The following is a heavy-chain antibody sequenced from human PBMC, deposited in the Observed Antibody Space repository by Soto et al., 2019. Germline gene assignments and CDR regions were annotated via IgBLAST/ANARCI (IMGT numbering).Heavy chain of an antibody. CDR3: ARGQTASGWYSCYYYMDV. D-gene: IGHD6-19*01. Sequence: SQTLSLTCAISGDSVSSNSAAWNWIRQSPSRGLEWLGRTYYRSKWYNDYAVSVKSRITINPDTSKNQFSLQLNSVTPEDTAVYYCARGQTASGWYSCYYYMDVWGKGTTVTVSS. CDR2: TYYRSKWYN. V-gene: IGHV6-1*01. J-gene: IGHJ6*03. CDR1: GDSVSSNSAA.